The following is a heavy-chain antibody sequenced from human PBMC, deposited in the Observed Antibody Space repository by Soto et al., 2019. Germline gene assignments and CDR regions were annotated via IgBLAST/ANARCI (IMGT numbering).Heavy chain of an antibody. Sequence: QLQLQESGSGLVKASQTLSLTCTVSGASIASGGYCWSWIRQPPGKALESIGYVYQNGNAYLNPSLKSRVTMSVDKSKNQFSLKLSSVTAADTAVYFCARGGADWSLRNFDVWGRGTLVSVSS. V-gene: IGHV4-30-2*01. CDR1: GASIASGGYC. CDR3: ARGGADWSLRNFDV. J-gene: IGHJ2*01. D-gene: IGHD3-9*01. CDR2: VYQNGNA.